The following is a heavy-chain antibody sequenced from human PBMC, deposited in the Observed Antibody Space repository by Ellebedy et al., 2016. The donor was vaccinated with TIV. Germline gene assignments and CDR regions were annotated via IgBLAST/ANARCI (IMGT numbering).Heavy chain of an antibody. Sequence: GESLKISCKGSGYSFTNYWISWVRQMPGKGLEWMGRIDHSDSYTNYSPSFQGLVTISADRSISTAYVQWSSLKASDTAMYYCARLTWGAVAPSDYWGQGTLVTVSS. D-gene: IGHD6-19*01. CDR3: ARLTWGAVAPSDY. V-gene: IGHV5-10-1*01. CDR1: GYSFTNYW. J-gene: IGHJ4*02. CDR2: IDHSDSYT.